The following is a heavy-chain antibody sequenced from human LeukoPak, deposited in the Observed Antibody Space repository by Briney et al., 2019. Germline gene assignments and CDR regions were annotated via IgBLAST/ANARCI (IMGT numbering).Heavy chain of an antibody. CDR1: SFTFNNAW. CDR2: IKTKTDGETT. Sequence: AGGSLRLSCAASSFTFNNAWMSWVHQAPGKGLGWVGRIKTKTDGETTDYAAPVKGRFTISRDDSKNTLYLQMNSLKTEDTAVYYCATLMAGSTRNFDYWGQGTLVTVPS. J-gene: IGHJ4*02. D-gene: IGHD6-19*01. V-gene: IGHV3-15*01. CDR3: ATLMAGSTRNFDY.